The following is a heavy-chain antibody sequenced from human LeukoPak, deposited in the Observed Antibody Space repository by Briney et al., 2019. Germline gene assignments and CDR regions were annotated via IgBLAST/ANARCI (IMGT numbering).Heavy chain of an antibody. D-gene: IGHD3-10*01. J-gene: IGHJ4*02. CDR3: ATGRDPYKTGH. Sequence: KTSETLSLTCTFSGGSFCPAHWSWIRQPPGKGLEWIGVICDNGHTDYNPSLQSRVTISVDTSKGQFSLKLSSLAAADTAVCYCATGRDPYKTGHWGQGTLVTVSS. CDR2: ICDNGHT. V-gene: IGHV4-59*01. CDR1: GGSFCPAH.